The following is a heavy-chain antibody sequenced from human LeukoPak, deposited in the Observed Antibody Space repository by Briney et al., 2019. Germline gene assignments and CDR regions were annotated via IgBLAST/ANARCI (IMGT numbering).Heavy chain of an antibody. D-gene: IGHD6-13*01. V-gene: IGHV3-66*01. Sequence: PGGSLRLSCAASGFTVSSNYMSWVRQAPGKGLEWVSVIYSGGSTYYADSVKGRFTISRDNSKKTLYLQMNSLRAEDTAVYYCAKDRDMAVAGTDDAFDIWGQGTMVTVSS. J-gene: IGHJ3*02. CDR2: IYSGGST. CDR3: AKDRDMAVAGTDDAFDI. CDR1: GFTVSSNY.